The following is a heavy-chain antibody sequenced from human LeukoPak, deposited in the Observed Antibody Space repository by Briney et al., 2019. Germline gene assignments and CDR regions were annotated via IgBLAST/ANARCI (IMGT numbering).Heavy chain of an antibody. CDR1: GGTFSSYA. J-gene: IGHJ5*02. D-gene: IGHD3-10*01. CDR3: ASSLGEVDWFDP. CDR2: IIPIFGTA. Sequence: SVKVSCKASGGTFSSYAISWVRQAPGQGLEWMGGIIPIFGTANYAQEFQGRVTITTDESTSTAYMELSSLRSEDTAVYYCASSLGEVDWFDPWGQGTLVTVSS. V-gene: IGHV1-69*05.